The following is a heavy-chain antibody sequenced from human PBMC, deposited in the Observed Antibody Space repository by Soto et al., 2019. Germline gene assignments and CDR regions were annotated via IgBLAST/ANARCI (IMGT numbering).Heavy chain of an antibody. CDR1: GGSFSGYY. V-gene: IGHV4-34*01. J-gene: IGHJ4*02. Sequence: SETLSLTCAVYGGSFSGYYWSWIRQPPGKGLEWIGEINHSGSTNYNPSLKSRVTISVDTSKNQFSLKLSSVTAADTAVYYCASRPRGYSYGPFDYWGQGTLVTVSS. D-gene: IGHD5-18*01. CDR3: ASRPRGYSYGPFDY. CDR2: INHSGST.